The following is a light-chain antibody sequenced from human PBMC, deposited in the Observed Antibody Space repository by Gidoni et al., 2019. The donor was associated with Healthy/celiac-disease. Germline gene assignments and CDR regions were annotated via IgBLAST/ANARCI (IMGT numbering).Light chain of an antibody. J-gene: IGKJ1*01. V-gene: IGKV1-39*01. CDR1: QSISNF. CDR3: QQSYGTPLT. CDR2: AAS. Sequence: DIQMTQSPSSLSASVGDRVTITFRPSQSISNFLNWYQQKPGKAPKPLIYAASSLQSGVPSRFSGSGSGTDFTLTISSLQPEDFATYYCQQSYGTPLTFGQGTQVEIK.